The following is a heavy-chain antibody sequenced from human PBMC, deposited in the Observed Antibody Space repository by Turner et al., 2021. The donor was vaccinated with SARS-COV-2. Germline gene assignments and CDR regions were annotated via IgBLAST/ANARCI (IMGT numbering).Heavy chain of an antibody. Sequence: EVQLVESGGGLVKPGGSLRLSCAASGFTFSSYSMNWVRQAPGKGLEWVSSISSSSSYIYYADSVKGRFTISRDNAKNSLYLQMNSLKAEDTAVYYCARARWDYYDSSGYYPNAFVIWGQGTMVTVSS. CDR3: ARARWDYYDSSGYYPNAFVI. V-gene: IGHV3-21*01. CDR2: ISSSSSYI. CDR1: GFTFSSYS. J-gene: IGHJ3*02. D-gene: IGHD3-22*01.